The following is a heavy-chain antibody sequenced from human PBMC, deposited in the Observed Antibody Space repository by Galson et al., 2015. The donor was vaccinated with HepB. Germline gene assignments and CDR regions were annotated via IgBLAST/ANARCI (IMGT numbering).Heavy chain of an antibody. D-gene: IGHD1-1*01. Sequence: CAASGSAFRNFGMHWVRQAPGKGLEWVAVIWYDDGSHKVYADSVKGRFTISRDNSKNTLYLEMNSLRVEDTAVYYCTRGPRVQLERMDYWGQGTLVTVSS. J-gene: IGHJ4*02. CDR2: IWYDDGSHK. V-gene: IGHV3-33*01. CDR1: GSAFRNFG. CDR3: TRGPRVQLERMDY.